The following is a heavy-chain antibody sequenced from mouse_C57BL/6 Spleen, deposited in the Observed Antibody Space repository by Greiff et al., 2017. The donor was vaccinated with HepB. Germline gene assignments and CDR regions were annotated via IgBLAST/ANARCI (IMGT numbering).Heavy chain of an antibody. Sequence: DVKLVESGGGLVKPGGSLKLSCAASGFTFSSYAMSWVRQTPEKRLEWVATISDGGSYTYYPDNVKGRFTISRDNAKNNLYLQMSHLKSEDTAMYYCARVDYYGSSAWFAYWGQGTLVTVSA. CDR2: ISDGGSYT. D-gene: IGHD1-1*01. J-gene: IGHJ3*01. CDR3: ARVDYYGSSAWFAY. CDR1: GFTFSSYA. V-gene: IGHV5-4*03.